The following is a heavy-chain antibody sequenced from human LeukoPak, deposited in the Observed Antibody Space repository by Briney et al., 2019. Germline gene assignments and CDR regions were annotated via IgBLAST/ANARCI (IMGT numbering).Heavy chain of an antibody. Sequence: GGSLRLSCVASGFXVSSSFTGWVRQAPGKGLEWVSVIYGPGSIYYADSVKGRFTISRDNSKSALYLQMNSLRAEDSAVFYCARDRGDSNGYVNYWGQGALVTVSS. CDR3: ARDRGDSNGYVNY. D-gene: IGHD5-18*01. J-gene: IGHJ4*02. CDR1: GFXVSSSF. V-gene: IGHV3-66*01. CDR2: IYGPGSI.